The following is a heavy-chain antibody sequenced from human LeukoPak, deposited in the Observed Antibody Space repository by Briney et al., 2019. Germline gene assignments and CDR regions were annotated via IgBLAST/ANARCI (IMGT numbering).Heavy chain of an antibody. D-gene: IGHD2-2*01. CDR1: GFTFSSYA. CDR3: ALAPTYCSSTSCSPDY. CDR2: IRYDGSNK. V-gene: IGHV3-30*02. J-gene: IGHJ4*02. Sequence: PGGSLRLSCAASGFTFSSYAIHWVRQAPGKGLEWVAFIRYDGSNKYYADSVKGRFTISRDNSKNTLYLQMNSLRAEDTAVYYCALAPTYCSSTSCSPDYWGQGTLVTVSS.